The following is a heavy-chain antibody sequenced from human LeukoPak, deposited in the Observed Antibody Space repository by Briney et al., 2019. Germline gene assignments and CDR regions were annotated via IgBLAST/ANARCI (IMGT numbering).Heavy chain of an antibody. Sequence: PSETLSLTCTVSGSSISSSYYYWGWIRQPPGKGLEWIGSIYYSGSTYYNPSLKSRVTISVDTSKNQFSLKLSSVTAADTAVYYCARESIQRALNYWGQGTLVTVSS. CDR1: GSSISSSYYY. D-gene: IGHD5-18*01. CDR2: IYYSGST. V-gene: IGHV4-39*07. CDR3: ARESIQRALNY. J-gene: IGHJ4*02.